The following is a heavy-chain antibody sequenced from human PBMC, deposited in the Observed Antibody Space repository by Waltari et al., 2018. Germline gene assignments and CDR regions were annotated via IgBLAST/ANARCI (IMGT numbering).Heavy chain of an antibody. CDR2: IYHSGST. V-gene: IGHV4-38-2*01. CDR3: ARRGYSVNAFDI. D-gene: IGHD2-15*01. Sequence: QLQELGPGLVKPSETLSLPCAVSGYSISSGYYRGLIRQPPGKGLEWIGSIYHSGSTYYNPSLKSRVTIAVDTSKNQFSLKLSSVTAADTAVYYCARRGYSVNAFDIWGQGTMVTVSS. J-gene: IGHJ3*02. CDR1: GYSISSGYY.